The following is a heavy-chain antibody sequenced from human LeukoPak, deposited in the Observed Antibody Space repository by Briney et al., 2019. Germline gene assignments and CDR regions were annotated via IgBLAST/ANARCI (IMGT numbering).Heavy chain of an antibody. CDR1: GFTFDDYG. V-gene: IGHV3-21*01. J-gene: IGHJ6*03. CDR2: ISISSSYI. Sequence: GGSLRLSCAASGFTFDDYGMSWVRQAPGKGLEWVSSISISSSYIYYADSVKGRFTISRDNAKNSLYLQMNSLGEEDTAVYFCARVVLGSYHYYMDVWGKGTTVTVSS. D-gene: IGHD3-3*02. CDR3: ARVVLGSYHYYMDV.